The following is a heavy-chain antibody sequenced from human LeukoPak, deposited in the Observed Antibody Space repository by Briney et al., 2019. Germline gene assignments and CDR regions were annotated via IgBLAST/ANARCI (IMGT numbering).Heavy chain of an antibody. CDR3: ARNHVVPAAFYYYYYMDV. D-gene: IGHD2-2*01. Sequence: SETLSLTCAVYGGSFSGYSWSWIRQPPGKGLEWIREINHSGSTNYNPSLKSRVTISVDTSKNQFSLKLSSVTAADTAVYYCARNHVVPAAFYYYYYMDVWGKGTTVTVSS. J-gene: IGHJ6*03. CDR2: INHSGST. V-gene: IGHV4-34*01. CDR1: GGSFSGYS.